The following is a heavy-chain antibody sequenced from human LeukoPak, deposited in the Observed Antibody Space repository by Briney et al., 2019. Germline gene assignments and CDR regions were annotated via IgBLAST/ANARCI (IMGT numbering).Heavy chain of an antibody. CDR1: GDSISSGGYY. D-gene: IGHD5-12*01. J-gene: IGHJ4*02. Sequence: SETLPLTCTVSGDSISSGGYYWSWIRQHPGKGLEWIGYISYSGNTYYNPSLKSRAAISADTPKNQFSLKLSSTTAADTAVYYCARAPVATPSEFDYWGQGTLVTVSS. CDR2: ISYSGNT. V-gene: IGHV4-31*03. CDR3: ARAPVATPSEFDY.